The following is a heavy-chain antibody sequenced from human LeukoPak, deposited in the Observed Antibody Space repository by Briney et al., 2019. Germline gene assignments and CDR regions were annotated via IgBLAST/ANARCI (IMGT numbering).Heavy chain of an antibody. D-gene: IGHD3-10*01. Sequence: ASVKVSCKASGYTFTGYYMHWVRQAPGQGLEWLGWINPNSGATNYVQKFQGRVTLTRDTSIITAYMELSRLRSDDTAVYYCARDRSGGSGTIDYWGQGTLVTVSS. V-gene: IGHV1-2*02. J-gene: IGHJ4*02. CDR2: INPNSGAT. CDR1: GYTFTGYY. CDR3: ARDRSGGSGTIDY.